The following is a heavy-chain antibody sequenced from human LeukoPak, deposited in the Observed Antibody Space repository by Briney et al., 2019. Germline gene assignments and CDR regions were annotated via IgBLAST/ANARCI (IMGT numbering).Heavy chain of an antibody. CDR3: ARGLGGSVPHGMDV. D-gene: IGHD3-10*01. Sequence: GGSLRLSCAASGFTFDDYGMSWVRQAPGKGLEWVSGINWNGGSTGYADSVKGRFTISRDNAKNSLYLQMNSLRAEDTALYHCARGLGGSVPHGMDVWGQGTTVTVSS. CDR2: INWNGGST. V-gene: IGHV3-20*01. CDR1: GFTFDDYG. J-gene: IGHJ6*02.